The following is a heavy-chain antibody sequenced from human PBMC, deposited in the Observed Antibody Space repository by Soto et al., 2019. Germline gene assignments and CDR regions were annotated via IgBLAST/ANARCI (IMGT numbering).Heavy chain of an antibody. Sequence: QVQLVQSGAEVKKPGSSVKVSCKASGGTFSSYAISWVRQAPGQGLEWMGGIIPLFGTANYAQKFQGRVTITADESTSTAYMELSSLRSEDTAVYYCAREGEGIAVANGYFDYWGQVTLVTVSS. D-gene: IGHD6-19*01. CDR1: GGTFSSYA. CDR2: IIPLFGTA. J-gene: IGHJ4*02. CDR3: AREGEGIAVANGYFDY. V-gene: IGHV1-69*12.